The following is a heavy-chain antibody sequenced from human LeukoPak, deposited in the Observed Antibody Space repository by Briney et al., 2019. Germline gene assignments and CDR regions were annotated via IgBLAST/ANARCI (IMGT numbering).Heavy chain of an antibody. Sequence: GVSLRLSCAASGFTFSSYSMNWVRQAPGKGLEWVSSISSSSSYIYYADSVKGRFTISRDNAKNSLYLQMNSLRAEDTAVYYCARRRFGEAYFDYWGQGTLVTVSS. V-gene: IGHV3-21*01. CDR1: GFTFSSYS. CDR3: ARRRFGEAYFDY. D-gene: IGHD3-10*01. J-gene: IGHJ4*02. CDR2: ISSSSSYI.